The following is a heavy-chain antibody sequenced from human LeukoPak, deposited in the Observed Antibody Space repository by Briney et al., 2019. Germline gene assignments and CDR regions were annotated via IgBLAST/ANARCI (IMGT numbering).Heavy chain of an antibody. CDR1: GFTFSSYA. CDR2: ISGSGGST. D-gene: IGHD3-3*01. J-gene: IGHJ4*02. V-gene: IGHV3-23*01. CDR3: SKFWSGFYIGGLYFYY. Sequence: GGSLRLSCAASGFTFSSYAMSWVRQAPGKGLEWVSAISGSGGSTYYADSVKGRFTISRDNAKNTMYLQMNSLRAEDTAVYYCSKFWSGFYIGGLYFYYWGQGTLVTVSS.